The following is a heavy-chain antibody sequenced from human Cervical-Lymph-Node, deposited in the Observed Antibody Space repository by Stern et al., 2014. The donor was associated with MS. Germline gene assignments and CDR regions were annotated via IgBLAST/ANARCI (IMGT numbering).Heavy chain of an antibody. CDR3: ARTGGHCSNGICPRWFDP. D-gene: IGHD2-8*01. CDR2: INTNPGNP. V-gene: IGHV7-4-1*02. CDR1: GYTFNTYP. J-gene: IGHJ5*02. Sequence: VQLVQSGSELKNPGASGKVSCKASGYTFNTYPMNWVRQAPGQGLEWMGWINTNPGNPTYAQGFTGRFVFSLDTSVSTAYLQISSLKAEDTAVYYCARTGGHCSNGICPRWFDPWGQGTLVTVSS.